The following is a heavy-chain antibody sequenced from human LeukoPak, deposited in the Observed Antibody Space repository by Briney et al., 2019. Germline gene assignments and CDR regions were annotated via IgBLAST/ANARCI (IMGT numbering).Heavy chain of an antibody. CDR3: ARHADSSGYYYYYYYMDV. Sequence: SETLSLTCTVSGGSISSSSYYWGWIRQPPGKGLEWIGSIYYSGSTYYNPSLKGRVTISVDTSKNQFSLKLSSVTAADTAVYYCARHADSSGYYYYYYYMDVWGKGTTVTVSS. D-gene: IGHD3-22*01. J-gene: IGHJ6*03. V-gene: IGHV4-39*01. CDR1: GGSISSSSYY. CDR2: IYYSGST.